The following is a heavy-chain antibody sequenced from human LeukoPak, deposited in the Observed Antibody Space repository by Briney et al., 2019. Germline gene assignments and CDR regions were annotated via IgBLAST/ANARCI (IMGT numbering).Heavy chain of an antibody. CDR2: INWNGGST. CDR1: GFTFDDYG. D-gene: IGHD6-19*01. J-gene: IGHJ4*02. Sequence: SGGSLRLSCAASGFTFDDYGMSWVRQAPGKGLEWVSRINWNGGSTGYADSEKGRFTISRDNAKNSLYLQMNSLRAEDTALYYCARVSDISVAAYFDSWGQGTLVTVSS. CDR3: ARVSDISVAAYFDS. V-gene: IGHV3-20*04.